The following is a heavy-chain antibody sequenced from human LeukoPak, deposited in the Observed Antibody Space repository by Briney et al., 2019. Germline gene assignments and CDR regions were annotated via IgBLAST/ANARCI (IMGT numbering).Heavy chain of an antibody. CDR1: EFTFSSYN. Sequence: GGSLRLSCAASEFTFSSYNMNCVRQAPGKGLEWVANIRQDGGETYYGDSVKGRFIISRDNAKNSLLLQMNRLRAEDTAVYYCATYSSLNTREFQYWGQGTLVTVSP. CDR3: ATYSSLNTREFQY. J-gene: IGHJ1*01. D-gene: IGHD3-22*01. CDR2: IRQDGGET. V-gene: IGHV3-7*01.